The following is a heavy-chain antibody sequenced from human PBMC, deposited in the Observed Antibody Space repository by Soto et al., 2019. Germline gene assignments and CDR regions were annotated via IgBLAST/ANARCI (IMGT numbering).Heavy chain of an antibody. Sequence: SETLSLTCSVSGASVSSYYWSWVRQPPGKGLVWIGYIYYIGAYNYNPSLKSRVTISIDTSKNQFSLKLTSVTAADTAVYYCARTPETRDWLDPWGQGTLVTVSS. CDR3: ARTPETRDWLDP. D-gene: IGHD1-7*01. CDR1: GASVSSYY. V-gene: IGHV4-59*02. CDR2: IYYIGAY. J-gene: IGHJ5*02.